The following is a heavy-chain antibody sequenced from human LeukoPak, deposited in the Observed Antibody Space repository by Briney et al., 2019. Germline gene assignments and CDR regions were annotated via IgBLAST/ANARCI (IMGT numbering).Heavy chain of an antibody. D-gene: IGHD3-16*02. Sequence: GGSLRLSCAASGFTFSSYWMSWVRQAPGKGLEWVANIKQDGSEKYYMDSLKGRFTISRDNAKNSLYLQMNSLRAEDTAVYYCARGYISPRMNWFDPWGQGTLVTVSS. CDR2: IKQDGSEK. J-gene: IGHJ5*02. CDR1: GFTFSSYW. V-gene: IGHV3-7*05. CDR3: ARGYISPRMNWFDP.